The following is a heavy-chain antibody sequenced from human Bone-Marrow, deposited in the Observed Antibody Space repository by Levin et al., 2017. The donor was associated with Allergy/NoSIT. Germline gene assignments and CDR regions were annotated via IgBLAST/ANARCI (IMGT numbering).Heavy chain of an antibody. CDR1: GFTFSSYS. Sequence: GESLKISCAASGFTFSSYSMNWVRQAPGKGLEWVSSISSSSSYIYYADSVKGRFTISRDNAKNSLYLQMNSLRAEDTAVYYCARSITMIVVVIIHGGGFDYWGQGTLVTVSS. D-gene: IGHD3-22*01. J-gene: IGHJ4*02. CDR3: ARSITMIVVVIIHGGGFDY. V-gene: IGHV3-21*01. CDR2: ISSSSSYI.